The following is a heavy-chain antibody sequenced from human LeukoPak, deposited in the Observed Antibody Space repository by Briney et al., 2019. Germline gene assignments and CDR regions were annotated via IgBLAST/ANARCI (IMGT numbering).Heavy chain of an antibody. D-gene: IGHD3-16*01. CDR2: ISYEGSEA. Sequence: PGRSLRLSCAASRFTFSDYAMHWVRQAPGKGLEWVAFISYEGSEAYYADCVKRRFTISRDNSKNTMHLQMKSLRADDTAVYYCGSSPYVWGIDHWGQGPPVTVSS. CDR1: RFTFSDYA. J-gene: IGHJ4*02. V-gene: IGHV3-30*03. CDR3: GSSPYVWGIDH.